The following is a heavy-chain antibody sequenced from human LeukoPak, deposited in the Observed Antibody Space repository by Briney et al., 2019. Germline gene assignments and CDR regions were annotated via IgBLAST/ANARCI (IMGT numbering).Heavy chain of an antibody. Sequence: GGSLRLSCAASGFTFSSYAMSWVRQAPGKGLEWVSAISGSGGSSYYADSVKGRFTISRDNSKNTLYLQMNSLRAEDTAVYYCAKYSRQVAGRGSFDYWGQGTLVTVSS. CDR1: GFTFSSYA. D-gene: IGHD6-19*01. CDR3: AKYSRQVAGRGSFDY. CDR2: ISGSGGSS. J-gene: IGHJ4*02. V-gene: IGHV3-23*01.